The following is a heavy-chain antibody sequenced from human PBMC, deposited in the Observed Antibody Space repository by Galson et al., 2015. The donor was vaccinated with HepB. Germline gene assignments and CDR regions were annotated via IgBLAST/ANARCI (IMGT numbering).Heavy chain of an antibody. V-gene: IGHV3-21*01. D-gene: IGHD6-19*01. Sequence: PLRLSCAASGFTFSSHSLNWVRQAQGKGLEWVSSISSSSSYIYYADSVKGRFTISRDNAKNSLYLQMNSLRAEDTAVYYCARARAVAGTLYYFDYWGQGTLVTVSS. CDR3: ARARAVAGTLYYFDY. CDR2: ISSSSSYI. J-gene: IGHJ4*02. CDR1: GFTFSSHS.